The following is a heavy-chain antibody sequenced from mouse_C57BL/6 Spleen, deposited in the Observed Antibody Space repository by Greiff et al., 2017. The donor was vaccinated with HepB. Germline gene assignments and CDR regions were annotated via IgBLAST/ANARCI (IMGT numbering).Heavy chain of an antibody. Sequence: QVQLQQPGAELVKPGASVKMSCKASGYTFTSYWITWVKQRPGQGLEWIGDIYPGSGSTNYNEKFKSKATLTVDTSSSTAYMQLSSLTSEDSAVYYCARYAYYSNYEDYWGQGTTLTVSS. V-gene: IGHV1-55*01. D-gene: IGHD2-5*01. J-gene: IGHJ2*01. CDR1: GYTFTSYW. CDR3: ARYAYYSNYEDY. CDR2: IYPGSGST.